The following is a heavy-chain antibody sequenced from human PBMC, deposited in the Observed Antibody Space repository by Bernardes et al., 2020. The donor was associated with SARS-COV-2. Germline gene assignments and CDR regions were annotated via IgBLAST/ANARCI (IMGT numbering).Heavy chain of an antibody. J-gene: IGHJ4*02. Sequence: GQGLEWMGWISVYNGNTNYAQKLQGRVTMTTDTSTSTAYMELRSLRSDDTAVYYCARDAEGLYSSGWYGYWGQGTLVTVSS. CDR3: ARDAEGLYSSGWYGY. D-gene: IGHD6-19*01. CDR2: ISVYNGNT. V-gene: IGHV1-18*01.